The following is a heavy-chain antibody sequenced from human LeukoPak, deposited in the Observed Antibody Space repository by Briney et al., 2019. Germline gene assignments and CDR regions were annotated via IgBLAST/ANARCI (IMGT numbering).Heavy chain of an antibody. CDR3: ARRAGAYSHPYDY. J-gene: IGHJ4*02. Sequence: GGSLRLSCTVSGFTVSTNSMSWVRQAPGKGLEWVSFIYSDNTHYSDAVKGRFTISRDNSKNTLYLQMNSLRAEDTAVYYCARRAGAYSHPYDYWGQGTLVTVSS. V-gene: IGHV3-53*01. D-gene: IGHD4/OR15-4a*01. CDR2: IYSDNT. CDR1: GFTVSTNS.